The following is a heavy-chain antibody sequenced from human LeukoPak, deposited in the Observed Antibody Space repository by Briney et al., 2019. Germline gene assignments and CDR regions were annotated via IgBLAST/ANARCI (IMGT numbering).Heavy chain of an antibody. Sequence: SETLSLTCNVSGDSISGPYWNWIRQSPGRGLEWIGYTHYTGETNYNPSLKSHLTMSVDTSNNQVYLRLSSVTAADTAVYYCGRNLGSGSDHWGQGTLVTVSS. CDR3: GRNLGSGSDH. V-gene: IGHV4-59*11. D-gene: IGHD3-10*01. CDR1: GDSISGPY. CDR2: THYTGET. J-gene: IGHJ4*02.